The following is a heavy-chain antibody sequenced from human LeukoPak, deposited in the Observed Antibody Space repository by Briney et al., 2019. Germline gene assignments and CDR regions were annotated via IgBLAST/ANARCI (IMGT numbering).Heavy chain of an antibody. CDR2: ISAGGGST. J-gene: IGHJ3*02. CDR3: AKDLVYLGYCSSTSCYAYAFDI. CDR1: GLTFSDYS. D-gene: IGHD2-2*01. Sequence: GGSLRLSCAASGLTFSDYSMTWVRQAPGKGLFWVSGISAGGGSTYYADSVKGRFTISRDNSKNTLYLQMNSLSAEDTAVYYCAKDLVYLGYCSSTSCYAYAFDIWGQGTMVTVSS. V-gene: IGHV3-23*01.